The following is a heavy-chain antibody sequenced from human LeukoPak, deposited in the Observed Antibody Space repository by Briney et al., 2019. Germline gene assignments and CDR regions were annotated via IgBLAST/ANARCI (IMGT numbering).Heavy chain of an antibody. CDR2: ISTDGSST. Sequence: GGSLRLSCAASGFTFSSYWMHWVRQAPGKGLVWVSLISTDGSSTRYADSVKGRFTISRDNAKNTLYLQMNSLRAEDTAVYYCARVQRAAAAIPGGSYNWFDPWGQGTLVTVSS. J-gene: IGHJ5*02. D-gene: IGHD6-13*01. CDR1: GFTFSSYW. V-gene: IGHV3-74*01. CDR3: ARVQRAAAAIPGGSYNWFDP.